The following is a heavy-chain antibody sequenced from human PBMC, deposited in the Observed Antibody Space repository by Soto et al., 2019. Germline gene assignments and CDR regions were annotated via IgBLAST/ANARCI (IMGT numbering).Heavy chain of an antibody. D-gene: IGHD6-19*01. CDR3: ATDAARTNGWYYFDY. Sequence: PGGSLRLSCAASGFSFSNLAMGWVRQAPGKGLEWVSVISDSGGTTYYTDSVKGRFTISRDNSKNTLYLQMSSLRAEDTAIYYCATDAARTNGWYYFDYWGQGTLVTVSS. CDR2: ISDSGGTT. J-gene: IGHJ4*02. V-gene: IGHV3-23*01. CDR1: GFSFSNLA.